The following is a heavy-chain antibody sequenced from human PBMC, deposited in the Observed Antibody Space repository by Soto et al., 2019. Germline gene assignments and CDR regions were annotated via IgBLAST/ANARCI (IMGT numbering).Heavy chain of an antibody. D-gene: IGHD1-1*01. CDR1: GFTFSSYA. CDR3: AKDRRLRYWNDGYFDY. J-gene: IGHJ4*02. Sequence: GGSLRLSCAASGFTFSSYAMSWVRQAPGKGLEWVSAISGSGGSTYYADSVKGRFTISRDNSKNTLYLQMNSLRAEDTAVYYCAKDRRLRYWNDGYFDYWGQGTLVTVSS. V-gene: IGHV3-23*01. CDR2: ISGSGGST.